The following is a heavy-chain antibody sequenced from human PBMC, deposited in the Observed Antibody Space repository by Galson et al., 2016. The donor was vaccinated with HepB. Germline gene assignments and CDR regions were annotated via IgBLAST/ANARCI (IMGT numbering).Heavy chain of an antibody. V-gene: IGHV3-23*01. CDR2: LTSSGGST. CDR1: GFTFSTYA. Sequence: SLRLSCAASGFTFSTYAMSWVRQAPGKGLEWVSSLTSSGGSTHYTDSVKGRITISRDNSKNTLYLQMNSLRAEDTAVYYCAKEPAPVGSYGVYYYYGMDVWGQGTTVTVSS. J-gene: IGHJ6*02. D-gene: IGHD1-26*01. CDR3: AKEPAPVGSYGVYYYYGMDV.